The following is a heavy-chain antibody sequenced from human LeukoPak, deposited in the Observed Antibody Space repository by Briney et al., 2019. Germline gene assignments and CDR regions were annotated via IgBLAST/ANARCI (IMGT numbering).Heavy chain of an antibody. CDR2: IYYSGST. Sequence: NPSETLSLTCTVSGGSISSSSYYWGSIRQPPGKGLEWIGSIYYSGSTYYNPSLKSRFTISVDTSNNQFSLKFSSVTAADKAVYEYSGLRNLPAAIIGYWGQGTLVTVSS. CDR3: SGLRNLPAAIIGY. D-gene: IGHD2-2*02. CDR1: GGSISSSSYY. J-gene: IGHJ4*02. V-gene: IGHV4-39*01.